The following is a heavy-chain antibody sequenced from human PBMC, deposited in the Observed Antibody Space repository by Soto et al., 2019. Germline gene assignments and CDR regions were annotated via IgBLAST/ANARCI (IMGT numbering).Heavy chain of an antibody. Sequence: PSETLSLTCTVSGGSINSYYWSWIRQPPGKGLEWIGYIYYSGSTNYNPSLKSRVTISVDMSKNHFSLKLSSVTAADTAVYHCARHLVTGHYGFDYWGQGTLVTVSS. D-gene: IGHD4-17*01. V-gene: IGHV4-59*08. CDR2: IYYSGST. CDR3: ARHLVTGHYGFDY. CDR1: GGSINSYY. J-gene: IGHJ4*02.